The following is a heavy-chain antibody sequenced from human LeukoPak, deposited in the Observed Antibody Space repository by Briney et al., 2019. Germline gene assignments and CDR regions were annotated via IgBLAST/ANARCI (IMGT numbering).Heavy chain of an antibody. CDR1: GFTFSSYG. V-gene: IGHV3-33*01. J-gene: IGHJ5*02. D-gene: IGHD3-22*01. CDR2: IWYDGSNK. CDR3: ARVFIPYDSSGYNWFDP. Sequence: GGSLRLSCAASGFTFSSYGMHWVRQSPGKGLEWVAVIWYDGSNKYYADSVKGRFTISRDNSKNTLYLQMNSLRAEDTAVYYCARVFIPYDSSGYNWFDPWGQGTLVTVSS.